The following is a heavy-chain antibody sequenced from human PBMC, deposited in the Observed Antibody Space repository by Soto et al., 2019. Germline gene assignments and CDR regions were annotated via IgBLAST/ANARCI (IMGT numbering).Heavy chain of an antibody. J-gene: IGHJ4*02. Sequence: SETLSLTCTVSGGSMISYYWCWIRQPPGRGLEWIGYIYHSGSTYYNPSLKSRVTISVDRSKNQFSLKLSSVTAADTAVYYCDRVPDYWGQGTLVTVSS. CDR1: GGSMISYY. CDR3: DRVPDY. V-gene: IGHV4-59*12. CDR2: IYHSGST.